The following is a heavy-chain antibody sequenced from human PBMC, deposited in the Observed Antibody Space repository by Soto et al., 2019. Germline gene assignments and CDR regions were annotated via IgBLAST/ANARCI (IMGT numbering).Heavy chain of an antibody. J-gene: IGHJ4*02. D-gene: IGHD3-3*01. CDR1: GYTFTTYG. CDR2: VTAYNDER. V-gene: IGHV1-18*04. CDR3: ARFDFWSGYSQDH. Sequence: QVQLVQSGAEVKKPGASLRVSCKASGYTFTTYGINWARQAPGQGLEWIGWVTAYNDERKFAEKFQDRLSMTTDTATSTAFMELRSLRSDDTAMYYCARFDFWSGYSQDHWGLGTLVTVSS.